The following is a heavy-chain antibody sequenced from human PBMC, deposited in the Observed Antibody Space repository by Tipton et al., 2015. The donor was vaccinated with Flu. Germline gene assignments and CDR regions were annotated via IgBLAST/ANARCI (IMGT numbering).Heavy chain of an antibody. CDR2: MSPNTGNT. CDR3: ARVPPFNNWNGESDY. Sequence: QLVRSGAEVRKPGASVKVSCKASGYTFTNYDINWVRQATGQGLEWMGWMSPNTGNTGYAQKFQGRVTMTRDTSISTAFMELSSLRSEDTAVYYCARVPPFNNWNGESDYWGQGTLVTVSS. V-gene: IGHV1-8*01. D-gene: IGHD1-20*01. CDR1: GYTFTNYD. J-gene: IGHJ4*02.